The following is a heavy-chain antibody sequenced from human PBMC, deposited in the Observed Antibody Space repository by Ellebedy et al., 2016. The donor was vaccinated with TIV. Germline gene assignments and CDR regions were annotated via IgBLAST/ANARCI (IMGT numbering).Heavy chain of an antibody. CDR3: ARDSSSWFRSDYYYYVDV. CDR2: VYYSGST. V-gene: IGHV4-59*01. J-gene: IGHJ6*03. Sequence: MPSETLSLTCTVSGGSISTYFWTWIRQRPGKGLEWIGYVYYSGSTNYNPSLKSRVTMSVDTSKNQFSLKLSSVTAADTAVYYCARDSSSWFRSDYYYYVDVWGKGTTVTVSS. D-gene: IGHD6-13*01. CDR1: GGSISTYF.